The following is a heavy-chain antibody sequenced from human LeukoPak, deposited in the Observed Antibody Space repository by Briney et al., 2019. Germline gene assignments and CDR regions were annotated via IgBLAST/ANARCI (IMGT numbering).Heavy chain of an antibody. CDR2: ISPSSSYI. J-gene: IGHJ4*02. Sequence: TGGSLRISWVASGFTLSSYAMGAVRQAPGKGLEWVSSISPSSSYIYYADSMKGRFTISRDDAKNSLYLQMSSLRAEDTAVYYCEGEVSRYFEYWGQGTLVTVSS. D-gene: IGHD6-19*01. CDR1: GFTLSSYA. CDR3: EGEVSRYFEY. V-gene: IGHV3-21*01.